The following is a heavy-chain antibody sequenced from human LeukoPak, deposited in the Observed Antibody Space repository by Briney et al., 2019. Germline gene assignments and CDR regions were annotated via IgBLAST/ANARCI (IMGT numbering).Heavy chain of an antibody. V-gene: IGHV1-46*01. CDR3: ARSTTPVPDAYSSPGDY. D-gene: IGHD6-13*01. CDR2: INPSGGST. Sequence: EASVKVSCKASGYTFTSYYMHWVRQAPGQGLEWMGIINPSGGSTSYAQKFQGRVTITRDTSTSTVYMELSSLRSEDTAVYYCARSTTPVPDAYSSPGDYWGQGTLVTVSS. J-gene: IGHJ4*02. CDR1: GYTFTSYY.